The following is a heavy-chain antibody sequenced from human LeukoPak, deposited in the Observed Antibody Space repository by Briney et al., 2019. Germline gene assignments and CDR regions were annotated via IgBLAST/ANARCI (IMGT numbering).Heavy chain of an antibody. CDR3: AREARGAGRKGYYFYGLDV. CDR1: GGSISSYY. D-gene: IGHD1-14*01. V-gene: IGHV4-59*12. Sequence: SETLSLTCTVSGGSISSYYWSWIRQPPGKGLEWIGYIYYSGSTNYNPSLKSRVTISVDTSKNQFSLKMTSVTAADTAVYYCAREARGAGRKGYYFYGLDVWGQGTTVTVSS. CDR2: IYYSGST. J-gene: IGHJ6*02.